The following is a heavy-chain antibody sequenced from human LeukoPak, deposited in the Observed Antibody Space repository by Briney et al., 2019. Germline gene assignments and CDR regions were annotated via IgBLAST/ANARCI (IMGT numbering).Heavy chain of an antibody. D-gene: IGHD3-16*02. V-gene: IGHV1-69*05. CDR1: GGTFSSYA. CDR2: IIPIFGTA. J-gene: IGHJ3*02. CDR3: ARAPYDYVWGSYPTPLTWGVFYI. Sequence: SVKVSCKASGGTFSSYAISWVRQAPGQGREWMGGIIPIFGTANYAQKFQGRVTITTDESTSTAYMELSSLRSEDTAVYYCARAPYDYVWGSYPTPLTWGVFYIWGQGTMVTVSS.